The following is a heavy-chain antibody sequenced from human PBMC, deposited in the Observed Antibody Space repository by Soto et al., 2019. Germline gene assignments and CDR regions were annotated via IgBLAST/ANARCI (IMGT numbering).Heavy chain of an antibody. J-gene: IGHJ6*03. CDR3: ARDMSPRYFILTGYYYYYYMDV. CDR1: GYTFTSYA. CDR2: INAGNGNT. V-gene: IGHV1-3*01. Sequence: ASVNVSCKASGYTFTSYAMHWVRQAPGQRLEWMGWINAGNGNTKYSQKFQGRVTITRDTSASTAYMELSSLRSEDTAVYYCARDMSPRYFILTGYYYYYYMDVRGKGTTDTGSS. D-gene: IGHD3-9*01.